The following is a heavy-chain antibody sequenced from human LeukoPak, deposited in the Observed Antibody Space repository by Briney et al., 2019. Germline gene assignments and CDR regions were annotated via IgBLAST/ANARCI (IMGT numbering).Heavy chain of an antibody. CDR3: ARALFYHDSSTDGPDY. V-gene: IGHV3-53*01. J-gene: IGHJ4*02. Sequence: GGSLRLSCAASGFSVSSNYMSWVRQAPGKGLEWVSVIYIGGSTYYADSVKGRFTVSIHNSKNAMYRQMNSLRAEDTAVYYCARALFYHDSSTDGPDYWGQGTRVTVSS. CDR1: GFSVSSNY. CDR2: IYIGGST. D-gene: IGHD3-22*01.